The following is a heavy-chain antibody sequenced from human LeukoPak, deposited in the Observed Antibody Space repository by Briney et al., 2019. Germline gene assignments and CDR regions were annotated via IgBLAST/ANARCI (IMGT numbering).Heavy chain of an antibody. V-gene: IGHV3-30*03. Sequence: GGSLRLSCAASGFTFSNHGMNWVRQAPGKGLEWVAVLSYDGSNKYYADSVKGRFTISRDNSKNTLYLQMNSLRAEDTAVYYCARPALEWLLNDAFDIWGQGTMVTVSS. D-gene: IGHD3-3*01. CDR1: GFTFSNHG. CDR3: ARPALEWLLNDAFDI. J-gene: IGHJ3*02. CDR2: LSYDGSNK.